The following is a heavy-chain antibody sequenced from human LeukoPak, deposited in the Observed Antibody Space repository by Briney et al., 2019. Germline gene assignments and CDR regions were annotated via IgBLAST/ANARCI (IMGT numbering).Heavy chain of an antibody. J-gene: IGHJ5*02. CDR1: GGTFSSYT. V-gene: IGHV1-69*13. CDR3: ARDVHCSGGSCYGNWFDP. CDR2: IIPIFGTA. Sequence: SVKVSCKASGGTFSSYTISWVRQAPGQGLEWMGGIIPIFGTANYAQKFQGRVTITADESTSTAYMELSSLRSEDTAVYYCARDVHCSGGSCYGNWFDPWGQGTLVTVSS. D-gene: IGHD2-15*01.